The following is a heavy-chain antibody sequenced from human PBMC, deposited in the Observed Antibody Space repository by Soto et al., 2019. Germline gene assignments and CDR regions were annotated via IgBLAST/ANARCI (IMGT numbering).Heavy chain of an antibody. CDR1: GFTFSSYA. D-gene: IGHD2-2*01. CDR3: ARDTPRYCISTSCLRAFDY. J-gene: IGHJ4*02. CDR2: ISYDGSNK. V-gene: IGHV3-30-3*01. Sequence: QVQLVESGGGVVQPGRSLRLSCAASGFTFSSYAMHWVRQAPGKGLEWVAVISYDGSNKYYADSVKGRFTISRDNSKNTLYLQMNSLRAEDTAVYYCARDTPRYCISTSCLRAFDYWGQGTLVTVSS.